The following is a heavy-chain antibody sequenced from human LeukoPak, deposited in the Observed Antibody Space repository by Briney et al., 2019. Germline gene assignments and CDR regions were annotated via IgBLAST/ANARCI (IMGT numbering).Heavy chain of an antibody. D-gene: IGHD3-3*01. CDR1: GFTFSSYW. CDR2: INSDGSST. CDR3: ARGMGEWLLSYYFDY. V-gene: IGHV3-74*01. J-gene: IGHJ4*02. Sequence: GGSLRLSCAASGFTFSSYWMHWVRQAPGKGLVWVSRINSDGSSTSYADSVKGRFTISRDNAKNTLYLQMNSLRAEDTAVYYCARGMGEWLLSYYFDYWGQGTLVTVSS.